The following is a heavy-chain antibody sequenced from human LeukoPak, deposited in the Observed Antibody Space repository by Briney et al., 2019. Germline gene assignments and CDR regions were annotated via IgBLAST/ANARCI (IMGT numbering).Heavy chain of an antibody. CDR2: IRYDGSNK. D-gene: IGHD3-10*01. J-gene: IGHJ6*03. CDR1: GFTLSSYG. CDR3: AREASWFGELLSDPAYYYMDV. Sequence: GGSLRLSCAASGFTLSSYGMHWVRQAPGKGLEWVAFIRYDGSNKYYADSVKGRFTISRDNAKNSLYLQMNSLRAEDTAVYYCAREASWFGELLSDPAYYYMDVWGKGTTVTVSS. V-gene: IGHV3-30*02.